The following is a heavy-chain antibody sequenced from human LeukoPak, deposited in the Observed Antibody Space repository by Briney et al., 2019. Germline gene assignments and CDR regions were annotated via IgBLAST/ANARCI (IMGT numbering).Heavy chain of an antibody. Sequence: GSLRLSCAASGFTFSSYAMSWIRQPPGKGLEWIGSIYYSGNTYYNPSLKSRVTIAVDTSKNQFSLKLSSVTAADTAIYYCARHSTVTTFVLASWGQGTLVTVSS. CDR3: ARHSTVTTFVLAS. CDR1: GFTFSSYA. CDR2: IYYSGNT. V-gene: IGHV4-39*01. J-gene: IGHJ4*02. D-gene: IGHD4-17*01.